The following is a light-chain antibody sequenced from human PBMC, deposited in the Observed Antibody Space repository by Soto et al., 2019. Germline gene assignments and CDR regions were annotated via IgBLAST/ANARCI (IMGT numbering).Light chain of an antibody. CDR3: QQYNSSPTT. CDR2: DAS. CDR1: QSISSW. J-gene: IGKJ1*01. Sequence: DIQMTQSPSTLSASVGDRVTITCRASQSISSWLAWYQQKPGKAPKLLIYDASSLESGVPSRFSGSGSGTEFTLTISSLQPDDFATYYCQQYNSSPTTFGQGTKVDIK. V-gene: IGKV1-5*01.